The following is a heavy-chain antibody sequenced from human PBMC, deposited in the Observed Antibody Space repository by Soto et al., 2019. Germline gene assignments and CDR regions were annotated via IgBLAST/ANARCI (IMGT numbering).Heavy chain of an antibody. Sequence: QITLKESGPPLVKPTQTLTLTCTFSGFSLNTGGLGVGWIRQPPGKALEWLALIYWYNDKRYSPSLMSRLTITKDTSKNQVVLTMTNMDPVDAATYYCVHSRCGGDCLQSYSSHYYYGLDVWGQGTTVTVSS. CDR1: GFSLNTGGLG. CDR3: VHSRCGGDCLQSYSSHYYYGLDV. V-gene: IGHV2-5*01. CDR2: IYWYNDK. J-gene: IGHJ6*02. D-gene: IGHD2-21*02.